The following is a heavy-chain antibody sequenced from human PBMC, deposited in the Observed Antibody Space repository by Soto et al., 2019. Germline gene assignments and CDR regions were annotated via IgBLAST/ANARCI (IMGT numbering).Heavy chain of an antibody. CDR3: ARGGYDILTGYRPRGWFDP. CDR2: IYHSGST. CDR1: GGSISSGGYS. V-gene: IGHV4-30-2*01. D-gene: IGHD3-9*01. Sequence: QLLESGSGLVKPSQTLSLTCAVSGGSISSGGYSWSWIRQPPGKGLEWIGYIYHSGSTYYNPSLKSRVTISVDRSKNQFSLKLSSVTAADTAVYYCARGGYDILTGYRPRGWFDPWGQGTLVTVSS. J-gene: IGHJ5*02.